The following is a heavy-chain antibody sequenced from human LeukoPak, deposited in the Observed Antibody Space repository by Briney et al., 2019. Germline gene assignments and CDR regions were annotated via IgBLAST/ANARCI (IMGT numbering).Heavy chain of an antibody. V-gene: IGHV4-38-2*02. J-gene: IGHJ4*02. CDR1: GYSISSSYY. D-gene: IGHD2-15*01. Sequence: SETLSLTCTVSGYSISSSYYWGWIRQSPGKGLEWIGSIYESRNTYYNPSLKSRLTISADTSKNQISLSLSSVTAADTAVYYCAGGGPVVASLHYWGPGTLVTVSS. CDR2: IYESRNT. CDR3: AGGGPVVASLHY.